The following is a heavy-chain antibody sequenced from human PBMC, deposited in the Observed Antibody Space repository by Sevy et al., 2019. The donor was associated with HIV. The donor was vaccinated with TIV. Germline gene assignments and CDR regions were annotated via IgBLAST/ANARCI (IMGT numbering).Heavy chain of an antibody. CDR1: GFNVSSNY. V-gene: IGHV3-53*01. CDR3: ARDRITYYYDSSGYYTSGYGMDV. CDR2: IYSGTNT. Sequence: WGSLRLSCAASGFNVSSNYMNWVRQAPGKGLEWVSVIYSGTNTYYADSVKGRFTISRDTSKNTLYLQMNSLRAEDTAVYYCARDRITYYYDSSGYYTSGYGMDVWGQGTTVTVSS. D-gene: IGHD3-22*01. J-gene: IGHJ6*02.